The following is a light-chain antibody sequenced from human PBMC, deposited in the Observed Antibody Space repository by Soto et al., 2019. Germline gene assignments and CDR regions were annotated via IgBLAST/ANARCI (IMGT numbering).Light chain of an antibody. V-gene: IGLV2-14*01. Sequence: QSALTQPASVSGSPGQSITISCTGTSSDIADYDYVSWYQQHPGKAPKLMISEVNNRPSGISSRFSGSKSGNTASLSISGLQSADEADYYCSSYTSSSTVVFGGGTKVTVL. CDR2: EVN. J-gene: IGLJ2*01. CDR3: SSYTSSSTVV. CDR1: SSDIADYDY.